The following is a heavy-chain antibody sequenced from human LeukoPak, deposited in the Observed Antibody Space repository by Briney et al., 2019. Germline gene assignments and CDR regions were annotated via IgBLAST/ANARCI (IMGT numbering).Heavy chain of an antibody. CDR2: IYYSGST. V-gene: IGHV4-59*01. Sequence: SETLSLTCTVSGGSISSYYWSWIRQPPGKGLEWIGYIYYSGSTNYNPSLKSRVTISVDTSKNQFSLKLSSVTVADTAVYYCARDSGYTYGYFDYWGQGTLVTVSS. CDR1: GGSISSYY. CDR3: ARDSGYTYGYFDY. D-gene: IGHD5-18*01. J-gene: IGHJ4*02.